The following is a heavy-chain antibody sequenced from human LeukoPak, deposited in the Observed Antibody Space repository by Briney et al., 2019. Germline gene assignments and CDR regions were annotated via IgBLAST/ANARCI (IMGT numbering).Heavy chain of an antibody. J-gene: IGHJ5*02. D-gene: IGHD2-15*01. CDR3: ARDRVAATGNWFDP. Sequence: WASVKVSCKASGYTFTGYYMHWVRQAPGQGLEWMGWINPNSGGTKNAQKFQGRVTMTRDTSISTAYMELSSLRSDDTAVYYCARDRVAATGNWFDPWGQGTLLTVSS. V-gene: IGHV1-2*02. CDR1: GYTFTGYY. CDR2: INPNSGGT.